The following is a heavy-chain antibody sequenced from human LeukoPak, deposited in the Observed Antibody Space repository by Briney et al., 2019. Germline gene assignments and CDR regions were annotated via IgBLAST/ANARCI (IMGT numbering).Heavy chain of an antibody. CDR1: GGFISNYY. Sequence: PSETMSLTCTVSGGFISNYYWSWIRQPAGKELEWIGRIHSSGNTLHNPSLKSRVSMSADTSKNQFSLRLTSATAADTAVYYCARGPSHGGTYFESWGQGTLVTVSS. J-gene: IGHJ4*02. CDR2: IHSSGNT. D-gene: IGHD4-23*01. CDR3: ARGPSHGGTYFES. V-gene: IGHV4-4*07.